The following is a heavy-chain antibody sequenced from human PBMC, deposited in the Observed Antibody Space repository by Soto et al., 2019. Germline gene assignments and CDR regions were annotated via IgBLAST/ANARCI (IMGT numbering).Heavy chain of an antibody. CDR2: INAGNGNT. CDR1: AYTFTTYA. J-gene: IGHJ4*02. CDR3: ARGPGGPDGPGDY. Sequence: ASVKVSCKTSAYTFTTYAIHWVRKAPGQRLEWMGWINAGNGNTKYSQKFQGSVTITRDTSASTAYMELSSLRSEVTAVYYCARGPGGPDGPGDYWGQGTLVTAPQ. D-gene: IGHD2-15*01. V-gene: IGHV1-3*01.